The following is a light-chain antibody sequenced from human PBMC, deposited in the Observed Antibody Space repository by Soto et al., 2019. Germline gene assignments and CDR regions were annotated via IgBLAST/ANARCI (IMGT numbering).Light chain of an antibody. J-gene: IGKJ2*01. V-gene: IGKV3-20*01. Sequence: VLTQSPGTLSLSPGVRATLSCMASQSVSNNYFVWYQHKPGQAPSLLIFGSSDRATGIPDRFSGSGYGPDCTLIISRLEPEDFAVYYCQQDGSSPPYTFGQGTKLEIK. CDR1: QSVSNNY. CDR2: GSS. CDR3: QQDGSSPPYT.